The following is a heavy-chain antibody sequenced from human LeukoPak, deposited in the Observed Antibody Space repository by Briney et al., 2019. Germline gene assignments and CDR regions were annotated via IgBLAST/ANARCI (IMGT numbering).Heavy chain of an antibody. CDR3: ATLAYSSSFSY. Sequence: GGSLRLSCAASGFTFSSYGMHWVRQAPGRGLEWVAVISYDGSNKYYADSVKGRFTISRDNSKNTLYLQMNSLRAEDTAVYYCATLAYSSSFSYWGQGTLVTVSS. D-gene: IGHD6-13*01. J-gene: IGHJ4*02. CDR1: GFTFSSYG. V-gene: IGHV3-30*03. CDR2: ISYDGSNK.